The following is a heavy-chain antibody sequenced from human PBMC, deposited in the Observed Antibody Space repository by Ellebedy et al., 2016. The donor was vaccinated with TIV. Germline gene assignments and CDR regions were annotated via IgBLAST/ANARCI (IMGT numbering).Heavy chain of an antibody. D-gene: IGHD1-26*01. CDR2: IKQDGSEK. V-gene: IGHV3-7*03. CDR3: ARARGLLYEKWGGAGYGMDV. J-gene: IGHJ6*02. CDR1: GFTFSNYV. Sequence: PGGSLRLSCAASGFTFSNYVMSWVRQAPGKGLEWVANIKQDGSEKYYLDSVKGRFNISRDNAKNSLYLQMNSLRAEDTAVYYCARARGLLYEKWGGAGYGMDVWGQGTTVSVSS.